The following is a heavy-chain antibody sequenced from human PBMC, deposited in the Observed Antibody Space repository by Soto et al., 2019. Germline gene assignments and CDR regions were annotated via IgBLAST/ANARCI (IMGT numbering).Heavy chain of an antibody. Sequence: QLQLQESGPGLVKPAETLSLKCAVSGGSVSSGNYFWGWIRQPPGKGLEWMGNIYYNGDTYYSPPLTSRVTRFVDTAQNQLSLRLTSGTAADTAVYYGARRLMDSCKQGRAFDFWGQGTLVTVSS. V-gene: IGHV4-39*01. CDR3: ARRLMDSCKQGRAFDF. CDR2: IYYNGDT. J-gene: IGHJ3*01. D-gene: IGHD2-15*01. CDR1: GGSVSSGNYF.